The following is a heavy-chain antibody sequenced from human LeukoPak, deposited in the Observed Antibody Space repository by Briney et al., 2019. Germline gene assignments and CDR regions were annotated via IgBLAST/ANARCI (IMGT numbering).Heavy chain of an antibody. CDR3: ARDGDHMVRGVLFDY. Sequence: TGGSQRLSCAASGFTFDDYGMSWVRQAPGKGLEWVSGINWNGGSTGYADSVKGRFTISRDNAKNSLYLQMNSLRAEDTALYYCARDGDHMVRGVLFDYWGKEPLVTVSS. J-gene: IGHJ4*02. V-gene: IGHV3-20*04. CDR2: INWNGGST. D-gene: IGHD3-10*01. CDR1: GFTFDDYG.